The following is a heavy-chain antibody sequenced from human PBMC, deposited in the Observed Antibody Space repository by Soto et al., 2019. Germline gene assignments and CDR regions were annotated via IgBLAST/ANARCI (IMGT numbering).Heavy chain of an antibody. Sequence: GGSLRLSWAASGFSFDDYAMHWGRQAPGKGLEWVTGISWNSGTIGYADSVKGRFTISRDNAKNSLYLQMNSLRAEDTALYYCARDVWSRASGPPDSWGQGTLVTVSS. CDR2: ISWNSGTI. V-gene: IGHV3-9*01. CDR1: GFSFDDYA. D-gene: IGHD3-10*01. J-gene: IGHJ4*02. CDR3: ARDVWSRASGPPDS.